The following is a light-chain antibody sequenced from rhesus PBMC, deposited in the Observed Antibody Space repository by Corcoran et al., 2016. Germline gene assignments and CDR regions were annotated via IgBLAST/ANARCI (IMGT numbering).Light chain of an antibody. Sequence: DIVMTQSPDSLAVSLGERVTINCKSNQSLLYSSNNTNYLPWYQQKPGQAPKLLIYWASTRESGVPNLFSGRGSGTDFTLTISGLQAEDVAVYYCQQYYSSPLTFGPGTKLDIK. CDR2: WAS. CDR1: QSLLYSSNNTNY. J-gene: IGKJ3*01. CDR3: QQYYSSPLT. V-gene: IGKV4-1*01.